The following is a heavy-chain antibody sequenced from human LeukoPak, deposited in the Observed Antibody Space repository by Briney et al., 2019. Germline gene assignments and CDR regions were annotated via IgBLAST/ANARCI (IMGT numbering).Heavy chain of an antibody. CDR2: IYDSGST. V-gene: IGHV4-59*01. Sequence: SETLSLTCTVSGGSISTYYWNWIRQPPGRGLEWIGYIYDSGSTNYNPSLKSRVTISLDTSRNEFSLKLSSVTAADTAVYYCAKEGKGYFDYRGQGTLVTVSS. D-gene: IGHD4-23*01. J-gene: IGHJ4*02. CDR1: GGSISTYY. CDR3: AKEGKGYFDY.